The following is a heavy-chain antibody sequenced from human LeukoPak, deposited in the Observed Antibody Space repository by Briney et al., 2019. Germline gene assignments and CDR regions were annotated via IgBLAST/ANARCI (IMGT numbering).Heavy chain of an antibody. V-gene: IGHV1-69*13. CDR3: ARDEIAVAGFGTFDY. CDR2: IIPIFGTP. CDR1: RGTFSNSA. D-gene: IGHD6-19*01. Sequence: SVKVSCKASRGTFSNSAFSWVRQAPGQGLEWMGGIIPIFGTPNYAQKFQGRVTISADESTSTVYMELSSLRSEDTAVFYCARDEIAVAGFGTFDYWGQGTLVTVSS. J-gene: IGHJ4*02.